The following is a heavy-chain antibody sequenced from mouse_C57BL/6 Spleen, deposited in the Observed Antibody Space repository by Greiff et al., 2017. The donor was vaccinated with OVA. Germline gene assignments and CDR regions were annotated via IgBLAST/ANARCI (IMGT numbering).Heavy chain of an antibody. CDR1: GYTFTSYW. J-gene: IGHJ2*01. D-gene: IGHD4-1*01. CDR2: INPSTGGT. Sequence: QVQLQQPGTDLVKPGASVKLSCKASGYTFTSYWMHWVKQRPGQGLEWIGNINPSTGGTNYNAKFKSKATLTVDKSSSTAYMQRSSLTSEDSAVYYCATWELGRRGDYFDYWGQGTTLTVSS. CDR3: ATWELGRRGDYFDY. V-gene: IGHV1-53*01.